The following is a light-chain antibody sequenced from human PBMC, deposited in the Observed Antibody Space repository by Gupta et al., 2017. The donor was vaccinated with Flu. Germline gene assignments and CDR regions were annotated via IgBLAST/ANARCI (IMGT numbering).Light chain of an antibody. J-gene: IGLJ3*02. V-gene: IGLV3-27*01. Sequence: SYELTQPSSVSVSPGQTARITCSGDVLAKKYARWFQQKPGQAPVLVIYKDSERPSGIPERFSGSSSGTTVTLTISGAQVEDEADYYCYSASDYNGVFGVGTKLTVL. CDR2: KDS. CDR1: VLAKKY. CDR3: YSASDYNGV.